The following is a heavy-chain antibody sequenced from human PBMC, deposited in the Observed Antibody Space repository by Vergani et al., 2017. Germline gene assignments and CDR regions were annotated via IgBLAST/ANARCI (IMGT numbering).Heavy chain of an antibody. CDR1: GFTFSSYA. J-gene: IGHJ6*03. CDR2: ISGSGGST. CDR3: AKGTALYYYYMDV. D-gene: IGHD5-18*01. V-gene: IGHV3-23*01. Sequence: EVQLLESGGGLVQPGGSLRLSCAASGFTFSSYAMSWVRQAPGKGLEWVSAISGSGGSTYYADSVKVRFTISRDKSKNTLYLQMNSLRAEDTAVYYCAKGTALYYYYMDVWGKGTTVTVSS.